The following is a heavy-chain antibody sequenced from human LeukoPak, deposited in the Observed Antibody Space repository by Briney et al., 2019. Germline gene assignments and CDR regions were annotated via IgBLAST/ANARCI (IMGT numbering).Heavy chain of an antibody. Sequence: SQTLSLTCAISGDSFSGNSVSWSWVRQSPSRGLEWLGRTYYRSKWYNDYAASVRSRIIINPDTSKNQFSLQLNSVTPEDTAVYYCARAYNFGFDYWGQGTLVTVSS. D-gene: IGHD1-20*01. J-gene: IGHJ4*02. CDR1: GDSFSGNSVS. CDR3: ARAYNFGFDY. V-gene: IGHV6-1*01. CDR2: TYYRSKWYN.